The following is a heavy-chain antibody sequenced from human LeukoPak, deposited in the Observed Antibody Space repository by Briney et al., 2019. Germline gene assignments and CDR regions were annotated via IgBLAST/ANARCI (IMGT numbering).Heavy chain of an antibody. Sequence: PSETLSLTSTVSGGSLTSYYWSWIRQPPGKGLEWIGYIYTSGNTNYNPSLKSRVTISVDTSKNQFSLKLSSVTAADTAVYYCARFLEMTSFDIWGQGTMVTVSS. V-gene: IGHV4-4*09. CDR1: GGSLTSYY. CDR2: IYTSGNT. D-gene: IGHD5-24*01. CDR3: ARFLEMTSFDI. J-gene: IGHJ3*02.